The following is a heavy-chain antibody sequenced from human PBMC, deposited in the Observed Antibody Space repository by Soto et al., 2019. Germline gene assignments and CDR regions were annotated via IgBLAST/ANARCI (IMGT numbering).Heavy chain of an antibody. V-gene: IGHV3-30*04. CDR2: ISYNGGNR. Sequence: QVQLVESGGGVVQPGRSLRLSCAASGFTFSNYAMHWARQAPGKGLECVAVISYNGGNRFYRDYVKGRFTISRDTSKNTVHLQIDSLSYEDAAVYYCARGDREDTAVVIGVRPGEYGVDVWGQGTTVTVSS. D-gene: IGHD2-15*01. J-gene: IGHJ6*02. CDR1: GFTFSNYA. CDR3: ARGDREDTAVVIGVRPGEYGVDV.